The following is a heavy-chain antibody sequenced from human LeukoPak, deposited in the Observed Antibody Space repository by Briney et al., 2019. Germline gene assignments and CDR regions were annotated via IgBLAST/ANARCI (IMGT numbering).Heavy chain of an antibody. CDR3: ARVGATARSFDY. V-gene: IGHV4-59*01. CDR1: GGSISSYY. Sequence: SETLSLTCTVSGGSISSYYWSWIRQPPGKGLEWIGYIYYSGSTNYNPSLKGRVTISGDASANQFSLKLSSVTAADTAVYYCARVGATARSFDYWGQGTLVTVSS. CDR2: IYYSGST. J-gene: IGHJ4*02. D-gene: IGHD5-12*01.